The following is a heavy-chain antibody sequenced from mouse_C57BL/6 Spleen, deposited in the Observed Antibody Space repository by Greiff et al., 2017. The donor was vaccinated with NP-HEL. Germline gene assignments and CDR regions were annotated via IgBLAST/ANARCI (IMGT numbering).Heavy chain of an antibody. CDR1: GFTFSSYA. D-gene: IGHD2-2*01. Sequence: EVKLMESGGGLVKPGGSLKLSCAASGFTFSSYAMSWVRQTPEKRLEWVATISDGGSYTYYPDNVTGRFTISRDNAKNNLYLQMSHLKSEDTAMYYCARVGYDGAWFAYWGQGTLVTVSA. CDR2: ISDGGSYT. V-gene: IGHV5-4*03. CDR3: ARVGYDGAWFAY. J-gene: IGHJ3*01.